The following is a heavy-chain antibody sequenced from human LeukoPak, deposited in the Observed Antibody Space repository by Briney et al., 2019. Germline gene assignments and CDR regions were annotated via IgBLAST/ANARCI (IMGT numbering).Heavy chain of an antibody. CDR3: AKGGDYGSGSPRFES. CDR2: INGNGGRA. D-gene: IGHD3-10*01. CDR1: GFSFSSYA. Sequence: PGGSLRLSCAASGFSFSSYAIDWVRQAPGKGLEWVSSINGNGGRAKYADFVTGRFTISRDSSQNTVYLQMNSLRAEDTAVYYCAKGGDYGSGSPRFESWGQGTLVTVSS. J-gene: IGHJ5*01. V-gene: IGHV3-23*01.